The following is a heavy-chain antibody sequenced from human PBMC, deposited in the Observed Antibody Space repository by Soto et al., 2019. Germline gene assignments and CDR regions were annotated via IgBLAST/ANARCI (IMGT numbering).Heavy chain of an antibody. CDR3: ARRFYDSSGYYYVPYYFDY. Sequence: QVQLVQSGAEVKKPGASVKVSCKASGYTFTSYDINWVRQATGQGLEWMGWMNPNSGNTGYAQKFQGRVTMPRNTSISTAYMELSSLRSEDTAVYYCARRFYDSSGYYYVPYYFDYWGQGTLVTVSS. D-gene: IGHD3-22*01. CDR2: MNPNSGNT. J-gene: IGHJ4*02. CDR1: GYTFTSYD. V-gene: IGHV1-8*01.